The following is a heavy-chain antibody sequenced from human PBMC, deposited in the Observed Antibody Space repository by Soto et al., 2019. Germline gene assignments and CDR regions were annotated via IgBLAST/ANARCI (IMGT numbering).Heavy chain of an antibody. CDR2: ISAYNGNT. J-gene: IGHJ5*01. CDR3: AREFGGVVATWGHWLVA. V-gene: IGHV1-18*01. D-gene: IGHD3-16*01. CDR1: GYTFTSYG. Sequence: SSVKVACKSSGYTFTSYGISWVRQAPGQGLEWMGWISAYNGNTNYAQKLQGRVTMTTDTSTSTAYMELRSLRSDDTAVYYCAREFGGVVATWGHWLVAWGHGTLGNV.